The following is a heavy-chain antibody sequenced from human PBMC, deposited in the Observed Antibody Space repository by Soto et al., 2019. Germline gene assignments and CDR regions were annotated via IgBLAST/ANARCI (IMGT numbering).Heavy chain of an antibody. Sequence: QVQLQESGPGLVKPSETLSLTCVVSGGSLSSYYWSWIRQPPGKGLEWIGYIYYSGSTNYNPSLKSRVTISVDTAKNQFSLKLSSVTAADTAVYYCARTWGSPNDYWGRGTLVTVSS. D-gene: IGHD3-16*01. J-gene: IGHJ4*02. CDR3: ARTWGSPNDY. CDR2: IYYSGST. CDR1: GGSLSSYY. V-gene: IGHV4-59*01.